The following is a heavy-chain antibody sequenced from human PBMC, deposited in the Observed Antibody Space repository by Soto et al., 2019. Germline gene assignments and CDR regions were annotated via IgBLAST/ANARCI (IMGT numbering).Heavy chain of an antibody. CDR3: ARSVAVPGAHIDY. D-gene: IGHD6-19*01. Sequence: SETLSLTCTVSGGSISSSSYYWGWIRQPPGKGLEWIGSIHYGGSTYYNPSLKSRVSISVDTSKNQFSLKLSSVTATDTAVYYCARSVAVPGAHIDYWGQGTQVTVSS. J-gene: IGHJ4*02. CDR2: IHYGGST. CDR1: GGSISSSSYY. V-gene: IGHV4-39*01.